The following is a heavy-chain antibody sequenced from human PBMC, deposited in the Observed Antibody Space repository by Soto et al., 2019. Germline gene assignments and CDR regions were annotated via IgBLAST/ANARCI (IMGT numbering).Heavy chain of an antibody. J-gene: IGHJ4*02. CDR3: AAGGTRWLHSPFDY. V-gene: IGHV1-24*01. CDR1: GHTLTELS. Sequence: QVQLLQSGAEVKKPGASVKVSCKVSGHTLTELSMHWVRQAPGGGLEWMGGFDPEDGETIFAQKFQGRVTMTEDTSTDSTYMELTSLRSEDTAVYYCAAGGTRWLHSPFDYWGQGTLVTISS. D-gene: IGHD1-1*01. CDR2: FDPEDGET.